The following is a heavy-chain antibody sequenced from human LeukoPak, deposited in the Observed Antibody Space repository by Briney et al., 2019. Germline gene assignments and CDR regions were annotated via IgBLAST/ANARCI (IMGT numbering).Heavy chain of an antibody. CDR3: AVYDSSGFLDY. CDR1: GGSISSYY. D-gene: IGHD3-22*01. CDR2: IYTSGST. V-gene: IGHV4-4*09. J-gene: IGHJ4*02. Sequence: SETLSLTCTVSGGSISSYYWSWIRQPPGKGLEWIGYIYTSGSTNYNPSLKSRVTISVDTSKNQFSLKPSSVTAADTAVYYCAVYDSSGFLDYWGQGTLVTVSS.